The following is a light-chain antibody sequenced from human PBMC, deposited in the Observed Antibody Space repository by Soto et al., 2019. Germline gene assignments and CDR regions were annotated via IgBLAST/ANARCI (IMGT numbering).Light chain of an antibody. V-gene: IGLV2-14*03. Sequence: SVLTQPASVSGFPLHSITISCTGTSTDVGGYNYVSWYQQHPGKAPKLMIYDVSNRPSGVSNRFSGSKSGNTASLTISGLQAEDEADYYCSSYTSSSTYVFGTGTKVTVL. CDR2: DVS. CDR3: SSYTSSSTYV. J-gene: IGLJ1*01. CDR1: STDVGGYNY.